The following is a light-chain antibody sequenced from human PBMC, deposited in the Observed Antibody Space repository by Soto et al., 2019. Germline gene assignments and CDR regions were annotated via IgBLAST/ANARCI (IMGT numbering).Light chain of an antibody. Sequence: ETVMTQSPATLSVSPGDRATLSCRASQRVSSDLAWYRQKPGQAPRLLIYAASTRATGIPARFSGSGSGTEFTLTISSLQSEDFAVYYCQQYYDWPRTFGQGTKVELK. CDR1: QRVSSD. V-gene: IGKV3-15*01. CDR2: AAS. J-gene: IGKJ1*01. CDR3: QQYYDWPRT.